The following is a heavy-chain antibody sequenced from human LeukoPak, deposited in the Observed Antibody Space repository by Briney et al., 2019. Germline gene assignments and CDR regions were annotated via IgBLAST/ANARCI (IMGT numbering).Heavy chain of an antibody. CDR1: GGSISSYY. CDR3: ARRGVTYYDILTGYYKSYSLGPKPRELFDY. Sequence: SETLSLTCTVSGGSISSYYWSWIRQPPGKGLEWIGEINHSGSTNYNPSLKSRVTISVDTSKNQFSLKLSSVTAADTAVYYCARRGVTYYDILTGYYKSYSLGPKPRELFDYWGQGTLVTVSS. CDR2: INHSGST. D-gene: IGHD3-9*01. V-gene: IGHV4-34*01. J-gene: IGHJ4*02.